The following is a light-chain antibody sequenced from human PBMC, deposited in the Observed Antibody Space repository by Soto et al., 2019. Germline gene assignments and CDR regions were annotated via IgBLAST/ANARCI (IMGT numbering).Light chain of an antibody. J-gene: IGKJ4*01. V-gene: IGKV1-39*01. CDR2: GTS. CDR3: QQSFSNYIT. Sequence: DILMTQSPSSLSASVGDRVTITCRASQNIRGFLHWYQQKSGKAPRLLIYGTSHLESGVPSRFSGSGSGTDFTLTITGLQPEDSASYFCQQSFSNYITFGGGTRVEVK. CDR1: QNIRGF.